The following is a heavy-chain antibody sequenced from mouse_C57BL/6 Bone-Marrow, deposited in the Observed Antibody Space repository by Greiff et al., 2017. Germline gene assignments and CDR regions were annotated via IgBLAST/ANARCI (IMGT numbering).Heavy chain of an antibody. CDR3: ERRWLRRRFAY. J-gene: IGHJ3*01. D-gene: IGHD2-2*01. V-gene: IGHV1-64*01. CDR2: IHPNSGST. CDR1: GYTFTSSW. Sequence: QVQLQQPGAELVKPGASVTLSCKASGYTFTSSWLHWVKQRPGQGLEWIGMIHPNSGSTNYNEEFKSKTTLTVDKSSRTAYMQLSSLTSEHSAVYFCERRWLRRRFAYWGQGTLVTVSA.